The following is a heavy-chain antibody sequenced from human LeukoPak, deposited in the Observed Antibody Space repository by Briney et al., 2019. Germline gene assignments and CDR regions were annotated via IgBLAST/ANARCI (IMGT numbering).Heavy chain of an antibody. D-gene: IGHD3-10*01. V-gene: IGHV4-59*01. CDR3: ARGPPGGSRYYYYYMDV. Sequence: PSETLSLTCTVSGGSISSYYWSWIRQPPGKGLEWIGYTYYSGSTNYNPSLKSRVTISVDTSKNQFSLKLSSVTAEDTAVYYCARGPPGGSRYYYYYMDVWGKGTTVTVSS. J-gene: IGHJ6*03. CDR2: TYYSGST. CDR1: GGSISSYY.